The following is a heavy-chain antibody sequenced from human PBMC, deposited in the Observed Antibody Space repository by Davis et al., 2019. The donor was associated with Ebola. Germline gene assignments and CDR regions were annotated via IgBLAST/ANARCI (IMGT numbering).Heavy chain of an antibody. D-gene: IGHD3-3*01. CDR3: AKFLYDFWSGYYILANYYYYYGMDV. V-gene: IGHV3-23*01. J-gene: IGHJ6*02. CDR1: GFTFSSYA. Sequence: PGGSLRLSCAASGFTFSSYAMSWVRQAPGKGLEWVSAISGSGGSTYYADSVKGRFTISRDNSKNTLYLQMNSLRAEDTAVYYCAKFLYDFWSGYYILANYYYYYGMDVWGQGTTVTVSS. CDR2: ISGSGGST.